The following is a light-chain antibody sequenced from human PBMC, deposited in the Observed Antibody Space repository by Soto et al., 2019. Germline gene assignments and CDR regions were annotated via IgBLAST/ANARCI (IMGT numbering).Light chain of an antibody. CDR3: QQYNKWPRT. CDR1: QSVGHN. Sequence: DIVMTQSPVTLSVSPGDIATLSCRASQSVGHNLAWFQQKPGQAPRLLISGSSAGATGIPDRFSGSGFGTEFTLTISSLQSEDLAVYYCQQYNKWPRTFGQGTKVEMK. V-gene: IGKV3-15*01. J-gene: IGKJ1*01. CDR2: GSS.